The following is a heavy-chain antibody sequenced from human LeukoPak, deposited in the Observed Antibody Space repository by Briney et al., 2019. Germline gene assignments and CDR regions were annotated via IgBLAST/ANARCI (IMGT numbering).Heavy chain of an antibody. J-gene: IGHJ3*02. CDR3: ARPDDYGGKPSAFDI. CDR2: IYPGDSDT. D-gene: IGHD4-23*01. V-gene: IGHV5-51*01. Sequence: LGESLKISCKGSGYSFTSYWIGWVRQMPGKGLEWMGIIYPGDSDTRYSPSFQGQVTISADKSISTAYLQWNSLKASDTAMYYCARPDDYGGKPSAFDIWGQGTMVTVSS. CDR1: GYSFTSYW.